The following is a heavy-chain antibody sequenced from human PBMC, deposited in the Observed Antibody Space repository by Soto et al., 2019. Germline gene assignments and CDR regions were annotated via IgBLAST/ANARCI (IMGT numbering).Heavy chain of an antibody. V-gene: IGHV1-18*01. J-gene: IGHJ4*01. D-gene: IGHD3-3*01. Sequence: QVQLLQSGAEVTKPGASVKVSCKSSGYIFDIYGISWVRQAPGQGLEWLGWVSAYSGSTQIAQKFPARITMTTDTAATTGYMELRSLTSDDTAVYYCARDAGRAYYDVWIGVDYWGHGTLVTVSS. CDR3: ARDAGRAYYDVWIGVDY. CDR1: GYIFDIYG. CDR2: VSAYSGST.